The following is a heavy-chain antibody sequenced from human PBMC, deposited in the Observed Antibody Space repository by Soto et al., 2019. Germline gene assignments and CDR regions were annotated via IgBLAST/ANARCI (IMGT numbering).Heavy chain of an antibody. Sequence: SETLSLTCTVSGGSISSGGYYWSWIRQHPGKGLEWIGYIYYSGSTYYNPSLKSRVTISVDTSKNQFSLKLSSVTAADTAVYYCARDLGGYCSCGSCYSGWFDPWGQGTLVTVSS. CDR2: IYYSGST. D-gene: IGHD2-15*01. J-gene: IGHJ5*02. CDR3: ARDLGGYCSCGSCYSGWFDP. V-gene: IGHV4-31*03. CDR1: GGSISSGGYY.